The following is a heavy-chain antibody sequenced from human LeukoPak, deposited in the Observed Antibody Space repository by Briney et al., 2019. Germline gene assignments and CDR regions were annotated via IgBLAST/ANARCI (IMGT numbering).Heavy chain of an antibody. CDR2: IIPIFGTA. V-gene: IGHV1-69*05. D-gene: IGHD5-18*01. Sequence: SVKGSCKASGGTFSSYAISWVRQAPGQGLEWMGRIIPIFGTANYAQKFQGRVTITTDESTSTAYMELSSLRSEDTAVYYCARGRGIQLWLDYWGQGTLVTVSS. CDR3: ARGRGIQLWLDY. J-gene: IGHJ4*02. CDR1: GGTFSSYA.